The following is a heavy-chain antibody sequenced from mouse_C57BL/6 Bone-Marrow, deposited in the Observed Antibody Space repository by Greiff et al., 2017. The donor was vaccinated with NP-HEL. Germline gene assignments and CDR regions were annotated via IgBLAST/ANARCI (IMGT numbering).Heavy chain of an antibody. Sequence: EVKLQESGPGLVKPSQSLSLTCSVTGYSITSGYYWNWIRQFPGNKLEWMGYISYDGSNNYNPSLKNRISITRDTSKNQFFLKLNSVTTEDTATYYCARALRAMDYWGQGTSVTVSS. J-gene: IGHJ4*01. CDR1: GYSITSGYY. CDR2: ISYDGSN. V-gene: IGHV3-6*01. CDR3: ARALRAMDY.